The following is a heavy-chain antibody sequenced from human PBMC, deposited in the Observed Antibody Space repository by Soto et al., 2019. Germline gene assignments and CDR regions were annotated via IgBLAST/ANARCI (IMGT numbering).Heavy chain of an antibody. Sequence: SETLSLTSTVSGGSISSSSYYWGWIRQPPGKGLEWIGSIYYSGSTYYNPSLKSRVNISVDTSKNQFSLKLSSVTAADTAVYYCARQGLTMVRGVWWWYGMDVCRQLHTVTVSS. CDR3: ARQGLTMVRGVWWWYGMDV. D-gene: IGHD3-10*01. CDR2: IYYSGST. V-gene: IGHV4-39*01. J-gene: IGHJ6*02. CDR1: GGSISSSSYY.